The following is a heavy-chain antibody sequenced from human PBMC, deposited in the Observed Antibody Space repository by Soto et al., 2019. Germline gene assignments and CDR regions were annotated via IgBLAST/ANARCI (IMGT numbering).Heavy chain of an antibody. CDR2: ISWNSGSI. CDR1: GFTFDDYA. D-gene: IGHD3-10*01. J-gene: IGHJ6*02. CDR3: AKAHRWFGELLNGMDV. V-gene: IGHV3-9*01. Sequence: GGSLRLSCAASGFTFDDYAMHWVRQAPGKGLEWVSGISWNSGSIGYADSVKGRFTISRDNAKNSLYLQMNSLRAEDTALYYCAKAHRWFGELLNGMDVWGQGTTVTVSS.